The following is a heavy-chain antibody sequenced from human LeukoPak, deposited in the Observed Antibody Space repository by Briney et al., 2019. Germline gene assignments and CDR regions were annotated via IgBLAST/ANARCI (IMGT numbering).Heavy chain of an antibody. CDR3: AQDMGPWYCSSRCDYGMDV. V-gene: IGHV3-30*18. CDR1: GFTFSSYG. J-gene: IGHJ6*02. Sequence: PGGSLRLSCAASGFTFSSYGMHWVRQAPGQGLEWVAVISYDGSNKYNADSVKGRFTISRDNSKNTLYLQMNSLRAEDTAVYYCAQDMGPWYCSSRCDYGMDVWGQGTTVTVSS. CDR2: ISYDGSNK. D-gene: IGHD2-2*01.